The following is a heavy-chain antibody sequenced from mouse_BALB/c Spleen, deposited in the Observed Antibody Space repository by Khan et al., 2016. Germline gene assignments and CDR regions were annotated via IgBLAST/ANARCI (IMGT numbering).Heavy chain of an antibody. V-gene: IGHV1-7*01. J-gene: IGHJ4*01. CDR2: INPGSNYT. CDR1: GYTFTRFW. Sequence: QVQLQQSGAELAKPGASVKMSCKTSGYTFTRFWMHWVKQRPGQGLEWLGYINPGSNYTEYNQNFKDKATLTADKSSSTAYLLLNSLTSEDSAVYYCARWCYGNYLYQAMDYWGQGISVTVSS. CDR3: ARWCYGNYLYQAMDY. D-gene: IGHD2-1*01.